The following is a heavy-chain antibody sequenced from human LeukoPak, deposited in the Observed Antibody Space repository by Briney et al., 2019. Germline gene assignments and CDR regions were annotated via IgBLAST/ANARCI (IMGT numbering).Heavy chain of an antibody. CDR2: ISSGSGGNT. CDR1: GVTLSSYA. J-gene: IGHJ2*01. V-gene: IGHV3-23*01. CDR3: AKDRTVEASYWYFDL. Sequence: PGGSLRLSCAASGVTLSSYAMSWARQAPGKGLEWVSGISSGSGGNTYYADSVKGRFTISRDSSKNTLFLHMNTLRAEDTAIYYCAKDRTVEASYWYFDLWGRGTLVTVSS. D-gene: IGHD4-23*01.